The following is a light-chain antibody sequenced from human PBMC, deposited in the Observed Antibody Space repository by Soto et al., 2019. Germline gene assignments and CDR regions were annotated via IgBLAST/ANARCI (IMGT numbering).Light chain of an antibody. J-gene: IGLJ1*01. Sequence: QSVLTQPPSASGSPGQSVTISCTGTSSDVGDNHVSWYQQHLGKAPKLIIYEVSQRPSGVPDRFSGSKSGNSASLTVYGLQTEDEADYYCSAYAGSNHFVFGSGTKLTVL. CDR1: SSDVGDNH. V-gene: IGLV2-8*01. CDR2: EVS. CDR3: SAYAGSNHFV.